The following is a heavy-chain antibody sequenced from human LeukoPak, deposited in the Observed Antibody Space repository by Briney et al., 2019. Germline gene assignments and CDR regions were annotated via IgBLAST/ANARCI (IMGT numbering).Heavy chain of an antibody. Sequence: DPGGSLRLSCEVSGFMFNKYWMSWVRQAPGKGLEWVANIRQDGSESHYADSVKGRFTISRDNAKNSLYLQMGSLRAEDTAVYYCARDLSLGMPGGFDYWGQGILVTVSS. CDR2: IRQDGSES. CDR1: GFMFNKYW. J-gene: IGHJ4*02. V-gene: IGHV3-7*01. D-gene: IGHD2-2*01. CDR3: ARDLSLGMPGGFDY.